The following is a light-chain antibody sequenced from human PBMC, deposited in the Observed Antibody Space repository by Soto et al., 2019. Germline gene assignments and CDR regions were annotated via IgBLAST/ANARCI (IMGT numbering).Light chain of an antibody. CDR1: SSDVGASYY. CDR2: EVT. CDR3: CSYATGSTRVV. J-gene: IGLJ2*01. Sequence: QSALTQPASVSESPGQSITISCTGTSSDVGASYYVSWYEQHPGKAPELIIYEVTNRPSGVSNRFSGSRSGNTASLTISGLRAEDEAGYYCCSYATGSTRVVFGGGTKLTVL. V-gene: IGLV2-14*01.